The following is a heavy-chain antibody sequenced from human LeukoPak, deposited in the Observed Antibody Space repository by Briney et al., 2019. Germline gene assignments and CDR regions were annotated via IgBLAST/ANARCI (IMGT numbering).Heavy chain of an antibody. J-gene: IGHJ6*03. D-gene: IGHD1-26*01. CDR1: GFTFSSYS. CDR2: ISSSSSTI. CDR3: AREGEWELRVYYYYMDV. V-gene: IGHV3-48*04. Sequence: GGSLRLSCAASGFTFSSYSMNWVRQAPGKGLEWVSYISSSSSTIYYADSVKGRFTISRDNAKNSLYLQMNSLRAEDTAVHYCAREGEWELRVYYYYMDVWGKGTTVTVSS.